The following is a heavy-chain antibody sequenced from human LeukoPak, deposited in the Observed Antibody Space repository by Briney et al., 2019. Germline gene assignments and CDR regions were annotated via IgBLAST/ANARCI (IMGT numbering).Heavy chain of an antibody. CDR3: ARGPPPLGYCSGGSCYSMRNWFDP. V-gene: IGHV4-34*01. D-gene: IGHD2-15*01. CDR2: INHSGST. Sequence: PSETLSLTCAVYGGSFSGYYWSWIRQPPGKGLEWIGEINHSGSTNYNPSLKSRVTISVDTSKNQFSLKLSSVTAADTAVYYCARGPPPLGYCSGGSCYSMRNWFDPWGQGTPVTVSS. J-gene: IGHJ5*02. CDR1: GGSFSGYY.